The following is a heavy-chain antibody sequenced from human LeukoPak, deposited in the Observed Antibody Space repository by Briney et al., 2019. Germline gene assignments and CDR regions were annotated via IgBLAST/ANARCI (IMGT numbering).Heavy chain of an antibody. V-gene: IGHV3-23*01. CDR3: AKVRLYDKTGVDY. J-gene: IGHJ4*02. CDR1: GFTFNNYA. D-gene: IGHD3-9*01. Sequence: PGGSLRLSCSASGFTFNNYAMRWVRQAPGKGLEWVSDISGSGDYAYYADSVKGRFTIYRDNSKNTLFLQMNSLRAEDTAVYYCAKVRLYDKTGVDYWGQGALVTVSS. CDR2: ISGSGDYA.